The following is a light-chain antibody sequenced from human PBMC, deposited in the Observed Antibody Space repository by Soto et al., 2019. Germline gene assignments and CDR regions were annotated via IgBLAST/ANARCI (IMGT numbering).Light chain of an antibody. CDR2: EVS. Sequence: QSVLTQPPSASGSPGQSVTISCTGTSSDVGGYNCVSWYQQHPGKAPKLMIYEVSKRPSGVPDRFSGSKSGNTASLTVSGLQPEDEADYYCSSYAGSNIPVVFGGGTKLTVL. CDR3: SSYAGSNIPVV. J-gene: IGLJ2*01. CDR1: SSDVGGYNC. V-gene: IGLV2-8*01.